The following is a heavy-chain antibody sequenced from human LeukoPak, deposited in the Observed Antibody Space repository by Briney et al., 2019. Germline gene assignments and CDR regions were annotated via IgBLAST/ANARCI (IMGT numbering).Heavy chain of an antibody. CDR1: GFTFSSHW. Sequence: GGSLRLSCVVSGFTFSSHWMSWVRQAPGKGLEWVSAISGSGGSTYYADSVKGRFTISRDNSKNTLYLQMNSLRAEDTAVYYCAKAPYKKSIVVVTALDYFDYWGQGTLVTVSS. CDR2: ISGSGGST. CDR3: AKAPYKKSIVVVTALDYFDY. V-gene: IGHV3-23*01. J-gene: IGHJ4*02. D-gene: IGHD2-21*02.